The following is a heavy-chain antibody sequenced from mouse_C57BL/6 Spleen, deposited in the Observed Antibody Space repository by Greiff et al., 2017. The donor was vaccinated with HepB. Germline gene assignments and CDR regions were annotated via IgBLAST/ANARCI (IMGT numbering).Heavy chain of an antibody. CDR3: ARGNYDYDGFAY. Sequence: EVQLQQSGPELVKPGASVKISCKASGYTFTDYNMDWVKQSHGKSLEWIGDINPNNGGTIYNQKFKGKATLTVDKSSSTAYMELRSLTSEDTAVYDCARGNYDYDGFAYWGQGTLVTVSA. CDR2: INPNNGGT. J-gene: IGHJ3*01. V-gene: IGHV1-18*01. D-gene: IGHD2-4*01. CDR1: GYTFTDYN.